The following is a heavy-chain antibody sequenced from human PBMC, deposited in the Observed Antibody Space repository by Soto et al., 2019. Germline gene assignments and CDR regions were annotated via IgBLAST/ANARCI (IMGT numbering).Heavy chain of an antibody. D-gene: IGHD4-17*01. CDR3: ARGIERTTPTYYFDY. J-gene: IGHJ4*02. CDR2: INHSGST. Sequence: PXETLSPTCSVYGGSFSGYYWSWIRQPPGKGLEWIGEINHSGSTNYNPSLKSLVTISVDTSKNQFSLNLSSVTAADTAVYYCARGIERTTPTYYFDYWGQGTLVTVYS. CDR1: GGSFSGYY. V-gene: IGHV4-34*01.